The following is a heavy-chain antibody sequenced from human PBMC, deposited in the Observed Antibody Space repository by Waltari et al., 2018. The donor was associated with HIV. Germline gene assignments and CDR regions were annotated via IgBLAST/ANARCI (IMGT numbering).Heavy chain of an antibody. CDR2: INHSGST. CDR3: ATTPDGYNLYYYYYGMDV. CDR1: GGSFSVYY. D-gene: IGHD5-12*01. Sequence: QVQLQQWGAGLLKPSETLSLTCAVYGGSFSVYYWSWIRQPPGKGLEWIGEINHSGSTNYNPSLKSRVTISVDTSKNQFSLKLSSVTAADTAVYYCATTPDGYNLYYYYYGMDVWGQGTTVTVSS. J-gene: IGHJ6*02. V-gene: IGHV4-34*01.